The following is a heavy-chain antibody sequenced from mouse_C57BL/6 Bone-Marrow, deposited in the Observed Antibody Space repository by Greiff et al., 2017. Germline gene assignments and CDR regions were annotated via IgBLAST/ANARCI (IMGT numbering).Heavy chain of an antibody. Sequence: QVQLQQSGAELVRPGASVTLSCKASGYTFTDYEMHWVKQTPVHGLEWIGALDPETGGTAYNQKFKGKAILTADKSSSTAYMELRSLTSEDSAVDYCTRGYRVDYWGQGTSVTVSS. D-gene: IGHD2-12*01. J-gene: IGHJ4*01. CDR2: LDPETGGT. V-gene: IGHV1-15*01. CDR1: GYTFTDYE. CDR3: TRGYRVDY.